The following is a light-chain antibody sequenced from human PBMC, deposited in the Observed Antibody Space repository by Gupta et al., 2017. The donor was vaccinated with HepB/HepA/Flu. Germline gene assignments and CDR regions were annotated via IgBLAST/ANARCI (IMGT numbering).Light chain of an antibody. Sequence: QSVLTQPPSVSGAPGQRVTILCTGRSSNIGAGYDVHWYQQLPGTAPKLLIYGNSNRPSGVPDRFSGSKSGTSASLAITGLQAEDEADYYCQSYDSSLSGSGVFGGGTKLTVL. CDR2: GNS. V-gene: IGLV1-40*01. J-gene: IGLJ2*01. CDR3: QSYDSSLSGSGV. CDR1: SSNIGAGYD.